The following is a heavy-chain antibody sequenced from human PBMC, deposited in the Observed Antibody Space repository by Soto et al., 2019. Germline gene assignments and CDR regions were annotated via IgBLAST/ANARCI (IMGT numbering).Heavy chain of an antibody. CDR3: ARDTSSSWPYYYYGMDV. D-gene: IGHD6-13*01. Sequence: VPLVQSGAEVKKPGASVKVSCKASGYTFTSYGISWVRQAPGQGLEWMGWISAYNGNTNYAQKLQGRVTMTTDTSTSTAYMELRSLRSDDTAVYYCARDTSSSWPYYYYGMDVWGQGTTVTVSS. J-gene: IGHJ6*02. CDR1: GYTFTSYG. V-gene: IGHV1-18*01. CDR2: ISAYNGNT.